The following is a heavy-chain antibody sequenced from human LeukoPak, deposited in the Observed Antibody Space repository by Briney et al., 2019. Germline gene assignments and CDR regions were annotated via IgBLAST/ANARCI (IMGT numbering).Heavy chain of an antibody. V-gene: IGHV3-74*03. J-gene: IGHJ4*02. CDR1: GFTFSIYW. CDR3: SRDYSGNSSPFDY. Sequence: GGSLRLSCAASGFTFSIYWMHWVRQAPGKGLEWVSRVSPDELNTVFADSVKGRFTVSRDNAKNTLFLEMTGLRPEDTAVYYCSRDYSGNSSPFDYWGQGTLVTVSS. CDR2: VSPDELNT. D-gene: IGHD6-19*01.